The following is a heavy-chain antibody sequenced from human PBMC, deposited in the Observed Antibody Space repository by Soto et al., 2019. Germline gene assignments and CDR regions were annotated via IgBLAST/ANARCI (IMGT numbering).Heavy chain of an antibody. D-gene: IGHD6-13*01. CDR1: GFTFSSYS. J-gene: IGHJ6*02. CDR3: AGDLVVGSWYCYGLDV. V-gene: IGHV3-48*04. CDR2: ISSSGSTI. Sequence: GGSLRLSCAASGFTFSSYSMNLVRQAPGKGLEWVSSISSSGSTIYDADSVNGRFTISRDNEKNSLYLQMNSLRAEDTAVYSCAGDLVVGSWYCYGLDVWAQGTTVTVSS.